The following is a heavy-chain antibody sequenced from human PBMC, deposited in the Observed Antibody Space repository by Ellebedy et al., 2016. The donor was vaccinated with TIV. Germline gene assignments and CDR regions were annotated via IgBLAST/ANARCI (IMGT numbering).Heavy chain of an antibody. J-gene: IGHJ4*02. CDR2: INPKSGAT. Sequence: AASVKVSCKASGFSVLDYYMYWPRQAPGQGLEWVGWINPKSGATDSAQKFQGRVTMTSDTSTNTAYMEMSSLRSDDTAVYFCARGWVTGTIWSYWGQGTPVTVSS. CDR3: ARGWVTGTIWSY. CDR1: GFSVLDYY. V-gene: IGHV1-2*02. D-gene: IGHD1-1*01.